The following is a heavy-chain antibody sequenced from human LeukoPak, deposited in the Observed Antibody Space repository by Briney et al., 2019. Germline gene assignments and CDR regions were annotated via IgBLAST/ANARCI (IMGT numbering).Heavy chain of an antibody. CDR2: ISSSSSYI. Sequence: PGGSLRLPCAASGFTFSSYSMNWVRQAPGKGLEWVSSISSSSSYIYYADSVKGRFTISRDNAKNSVYLQMNSLRAEDTAVYYCAKADGDKPFDYWGQGTLVTVSS. D-gene: IGHD4-17*01. CDR3: AKADGDKPFDY. J-gene: IGHJ4*02. CDR1: GFTFSSYS. V-gene: IGHV3-21*01.